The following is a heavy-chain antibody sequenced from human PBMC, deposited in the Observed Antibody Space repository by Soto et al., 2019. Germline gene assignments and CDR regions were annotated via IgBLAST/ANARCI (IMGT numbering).Heavy chain of an antibody. J-gene: IGHJ6*02. D-gene: IGHD1-1*01. V-gene: IGHV1-69*12. CDR1: GGTFSSYA. Sequence: QVQLVQSGAEVKKPGSSVKVSCKASGGTFSSYAISWVRQAPGQGLEWMGGIIPIFGTADYAQKFQGRVTIGADEATSTAYMELSSLRSEDTAVYYCAGTVSNYDYYGMDVWGQGTTVTVSS. CDR3: AGTVSNYDYYGMDV. CDR2: IIPIFGTA.